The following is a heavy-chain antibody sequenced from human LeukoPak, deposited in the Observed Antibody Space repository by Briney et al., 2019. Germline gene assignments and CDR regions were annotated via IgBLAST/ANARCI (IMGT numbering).Heavy chain of an antibody. J-gene: IGHJ5*02. D-gene: IGHD6-19*01. Sequence: SETLSLTCAVSGGSISSSNWWSWVRQPPGKGLEWIGEIYHSGSTNYNPSLKSRVTISVDKSKNQFSLELSSVTAADTAVYYCARDRMYSSGWNNWFDPWGQGTLVTVSS. CDR1: GGSISSSNW. V-gene: IGHV4-4*02. CDR3: ARDRMYSSGWNNWFDP. CDR2: IYHSGST.